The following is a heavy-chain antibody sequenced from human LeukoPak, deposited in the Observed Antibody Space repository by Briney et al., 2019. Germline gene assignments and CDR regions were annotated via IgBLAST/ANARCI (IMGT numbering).Heavy chain of an antibody. CDR1: GGSISSYY. CDR3: ASTYCSSTSCYFGAFDI. J-gene: IGHJ3*02. V-gene: IGHV4-59*12. D-gene: IGHD2-2*01. CDR2: IYYSGST. Sequence: PSETLSLTCTVSGGSISSYYWSWIRQPPGKGLEWIGYIYYSGSTNYNPSLKSRVTISVDTSKNQFSLKLSSVTAADTAVYYCASTYCSSTSCYFGAFDIWGQGTMVTVSS.